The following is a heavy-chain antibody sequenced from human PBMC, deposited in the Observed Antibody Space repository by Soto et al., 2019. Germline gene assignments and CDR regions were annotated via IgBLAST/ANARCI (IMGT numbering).Heavy chain of an antibody. CDR1: GYSFTSYW. CDR3: ARIPVLGMATITAYYGMDV. J-gene: IGHJ6*02. CDR2: IYPGDSDT. D-gene: IGHD5-12*01. Sequence: GESLKISCKGSGYSFTSYWIGWVRQMPGKGLEWMGIIYPGDSDTRYSPSFQGQVTISADKSISTAYLQWSSLKASDTAMYYCARIPVLGMATITAYYGMDVWGQGTTVTVSS. V-gene: IGHV5-51*01.